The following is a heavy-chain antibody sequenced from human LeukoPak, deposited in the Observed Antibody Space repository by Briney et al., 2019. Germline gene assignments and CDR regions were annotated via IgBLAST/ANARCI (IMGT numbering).Heavy chain of an antibody. J-gene: IGHJ5*02. CDR3: ARGYLGYCSSTSCVERGYNWFDP. V-gene: IGHV4-34*01. CDR2: INHSGST. CDR1: GGSFSGYY. D-gene: IGHD2-2*01. Sequence: SETLSLTCAVYGGSFSGYYWSWIRQPPGKGLEWIGEINHSGSTNYNPSLKSRVTISGDTSKNQLSLKLSSVTAADTAVYYCARGYLGYCSSTSCVERGYNWFDPWGQGTLVTVSS.